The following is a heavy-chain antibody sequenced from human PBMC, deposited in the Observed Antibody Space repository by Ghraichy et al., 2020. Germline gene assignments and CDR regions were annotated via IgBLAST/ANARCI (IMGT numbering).Heavy chain of an antibody. V-gene: IGHV3-30-3*01. CDR1: GFTLRSYA. Sequence: LSLTCAASGFTLRSYAMHWVRQAPGKGLEWVAVIAYDGSNKYYADSIKGRFTISRDNSKNTLYLQMNSLRAEDTAVYYCATARPPLQLWLEGLDYWGQGTLVTVSS. J-gene: IGHJ4*02. CDR2: IAYDGSNK. D-gene: IGHD5-18*01. CDR3: ATARPPLQLWLEGLDY.